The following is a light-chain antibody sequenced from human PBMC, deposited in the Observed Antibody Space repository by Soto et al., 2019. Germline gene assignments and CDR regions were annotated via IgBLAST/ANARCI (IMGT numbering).Light chain of an antibody. CDR1: SSDVGGYNY. Sequence: QSALTQPASVSGSPGQSITISCTGTSSDVGGYNYVSWYQQHPGKAPKLMIYEVSNRPSGVSNRFSGSKSGNTASLTISGLRAVDEADYYGSSYTSSSTRFFVGGTQLT. CDR3: SSYTSSSTRF. CDR2: EVS. V-gene: IGLV2-14*01. J-gene: IGLJ2*01.